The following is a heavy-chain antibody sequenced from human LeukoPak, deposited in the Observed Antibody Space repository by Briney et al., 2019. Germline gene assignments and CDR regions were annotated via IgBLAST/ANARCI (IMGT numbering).Heavy chain of an antibody. D-gene: IGHD4-17*01. V-gene: IGHV1-69*13. CDR1: GGTFXTXA. J-gene: IGHJ4*02. CDR3: ARVPGDYSRYFDY. Sequence: SVKVSCKASGGTFXTXAXXXXRXXXXQGXXWXGGIIPIFGSANFAQKFQGRVTITADESTSTAYMELSSLRSEDTAVYYCARVPGDYSRYFDYWGQGTLVTVSS. CDR2: IIPIFGSA.